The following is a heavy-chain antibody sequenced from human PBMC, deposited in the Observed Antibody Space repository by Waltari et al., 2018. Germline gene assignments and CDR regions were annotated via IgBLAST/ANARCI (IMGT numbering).Heavy chain of an antibody. D-gene: IGHD4-17*01. CDR2: IKEDGSEK. V-gene: IGHV3-7*03. Sequence: EVQLVESGGGLVQPGGSLRLSCAASGFTFSNYWMSWVRQAPGKGRECVANIKEDGSEKTYVDSVKGRFTISRDNAKNSLYLQMNSLRPEDTAVYYCANPRLDGDYDRRKWGQGTLVTVSS. CDR1: GFTFSNYW. CDR3: ANPRLDGDYDRRK. J-gene: IGHJ1*01.